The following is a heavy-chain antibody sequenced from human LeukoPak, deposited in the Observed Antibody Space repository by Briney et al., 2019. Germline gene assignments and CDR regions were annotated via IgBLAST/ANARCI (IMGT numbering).Heavy chain of an antibody. CDR2: IYYSGST. Sequence: SETLSLTCTVSGGSISSYYWSWIRQPPGKGLEWIGYIYYSGSTNYNPSLKSRVTISVDTSKNQFSLKLSSVTAADTAVYHCARDSSLVYYYGMDVWGQGTTVTVSS. CDR1: GGSISSYY. D-gene: IGHD6-13*01. J-gene: IGHJ6*02. CDR3: ARDSSLVYYYGMDV. V-gene: IGHV4-59*01.